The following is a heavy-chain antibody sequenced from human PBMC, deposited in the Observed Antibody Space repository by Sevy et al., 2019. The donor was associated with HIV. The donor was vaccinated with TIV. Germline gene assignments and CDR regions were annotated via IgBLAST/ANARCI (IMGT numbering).Heavy chain of an antibody. J-gene: IGHJ5*02. CDR3: ARAPPVRSGDDSLNWFDP. CDR1: GGSSSAYY. V-gene: IGHV4-59*01. Sequence: SETLSLTCTVSGGSSSAYYWSWIRQPPGKPLEYIGYIYYTGSTNSNPSLKSRVTISVDTSKNQFSLKLNSVTSADTAVYFCARAPPVRSGDDSLNWFDPWGQGTLVTVSS. CDR2: IYYTGST. D-gene: IGHD5-12*01.